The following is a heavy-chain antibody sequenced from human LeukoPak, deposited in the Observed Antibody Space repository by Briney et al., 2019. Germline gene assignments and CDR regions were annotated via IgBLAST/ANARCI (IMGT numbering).Heavy chain of an antibody. CDR2: IKQDGSEK. V-gene: IGHV3-7*01. D-gene: IGHD2-15*01. Sequence: GGSLRLSCAASGFTFSVFWMSWVRQAPGKGLEWVANIKQDGSEKYYVDSVKGRFTISRDNDNNSMYLQINSLRAEDTAVYYCARYHGGYFAYWGQGTLVAVSS. CDR1: GFTFSVFW. J-gene: IGHJ4*02. CDR3: ARYHGGYFAY.